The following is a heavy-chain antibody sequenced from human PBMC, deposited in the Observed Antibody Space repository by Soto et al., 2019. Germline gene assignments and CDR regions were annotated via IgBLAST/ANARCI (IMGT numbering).Heavy chain of an antibody. CDR1: GFSFTTYW. V-gene: IGHV3-7*01. CDR3: ARGIITGGDY. Sequence: VQLVESGGSLVQPGGSLRLSCAASGFSFTTYWMSWVRQAPGKGLEWVANINQAGSEKYYVDSVKGRFTISRDNGKNSLYLQRNSLRADDAAVYYCARGIITGGDYWGQGTLVSVSS. D-gene: IGHD7-27*01. J-gene: IGHJ4*02. CDR2: INQAGSEK.